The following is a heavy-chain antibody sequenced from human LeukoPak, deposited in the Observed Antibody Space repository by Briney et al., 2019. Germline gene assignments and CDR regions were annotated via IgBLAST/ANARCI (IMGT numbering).Heavy chain of an antibody. CDR3: ARDSGSYPHWFAP. CDR1: GGSITSYY. D-gene: IGHD1-26*01. V-gene: IGHV4-59*01. Sequence: PSQTLSLTCTVSGGSITSYYWNWIRQPPGRGLEWIGYIFYSGITNYNPSLKRRVTISVDTSKKQFSLKLTSVNAADTAVYYCARDSGSYPHWFAPWGQGTLVSVSS. J-gene: IGHJ5*02. CDR2: IFYSGIT.